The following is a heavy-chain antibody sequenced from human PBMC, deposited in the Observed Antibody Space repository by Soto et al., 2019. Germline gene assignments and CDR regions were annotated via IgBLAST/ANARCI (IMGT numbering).Heavy chain of an antibody. CDR2: IGSAGDT. V-gene: IGHV3-13*01. J-gene: IGHJ4*02. CDR3: ARVKSSGWYFFDY. Sequence: GGSLRLSCASSGFTFSSYDMNWVRQATGKGLEWVSAIGSAGDTYYPGSVKGRFTISRENAKNSLYLQMNSLRAEDTAVYYCARVKSSGWYFFDYWGQGTLVTAPQ. CDR1: GFTFSSYD. D-gene: IGHD6-19*01.